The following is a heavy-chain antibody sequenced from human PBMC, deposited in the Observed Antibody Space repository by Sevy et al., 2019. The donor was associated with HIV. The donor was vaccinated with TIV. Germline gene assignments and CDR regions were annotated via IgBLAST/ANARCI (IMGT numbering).Heavy chain of an antibody. CDR3: ERGKSGYGYALNY. J-gene: IGHJ4*02. CDR1: GFTVNSNY. V-gene: IGHV3-66*01. Sequence: GGSLRLSCAASGFTVNSNYMTWVRQAPGKRLEGVSVIHSDDTTYHADSVKDRFTISRDNFKNTLYLHMSSLRAEDTAVYYCERGKSGYGYALNYWGQGTLVTVSS. D-gene: IGHD5-18*01. CDR2: IHSDDTT.